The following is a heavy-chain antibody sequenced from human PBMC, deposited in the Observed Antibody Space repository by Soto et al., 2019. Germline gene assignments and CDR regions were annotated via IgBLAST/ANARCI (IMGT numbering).Heavy chain of an antibody. D-gene: IGHD3-16*01. CDR1: GGSISSGDYY. CDR2: IYYSGST. CDR3: ARESGYLETSDYAHSDY. J-gene: IGHJ4*02. V-gene: IGHV4-30-4*01. Sequence: QVQLQESGPGLVKPSQTLSLTCTVSGGSISSGDYYWSWIRQPPGKGLEWIGSIYYSGSTYYNPSLKSRVTISIDTYTSKNQFSLRLSSVTAADTAIYYCARESGYLETSDYAHSDYWGQGTLVTVSS.